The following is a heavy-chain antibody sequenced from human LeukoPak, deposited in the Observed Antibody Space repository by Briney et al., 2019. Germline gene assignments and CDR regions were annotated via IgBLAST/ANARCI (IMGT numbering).Heavy chain of an antibody. CDR1: GFTFDDYG. V-gene: IGHV3-20*04. Sequence: GGSLRLSCAASGFTFDDYGMSWVRQAPGMGLEWVSDINWNGGSTGYADSVKGRFTISRDNAKNSLYLQMNSLRAEDTALYYCARDRESCGGDCYSSNDAFDIWGQGTMVTVSS. CDR2: INWNGGST. J-gene: IGHJ3*02. CDR3: ARDRESCGGDCYSSNDAFDI. D-gene: IGHD2-21*02.